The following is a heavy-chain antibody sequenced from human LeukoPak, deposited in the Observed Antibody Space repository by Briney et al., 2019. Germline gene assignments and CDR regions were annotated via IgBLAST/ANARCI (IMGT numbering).Heavy chain of an antibody. CDR2: IKQDGSEK. CDR1: GFTFSSYS. Sequence: GGSLRLSCAASGFTFSSYSMNWVRQAPGKGLEWVANIKQDGSEKYYVDSVKGRFTISRDNAKNSLYLQMNSLRAEDTAVYYCAREAPVVNLARGAFDIWGQGTMVTVSS. D-gene: IGHD3-16*01. J-gene: IGHJ3*02. CDR3: AREAPVVNLARGAFDI. V-gene: IGHV3-7*01.